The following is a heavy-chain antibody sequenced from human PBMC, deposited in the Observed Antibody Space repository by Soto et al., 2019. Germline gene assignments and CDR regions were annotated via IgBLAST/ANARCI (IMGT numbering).Heavy chain of an antibody. V-gene: IGHV3-7*01. CDR2: IKEDGREE. CDR1: GFTFSSFW. CDR3: VGPFRYDADY. J-gene: IGHJ4*02. D-gene: IGHD1-1*01. Sequence: EVHLVESGGGLVQPGGSLRLSCAASGFTFSSFWMNWVRQAPGKGLEWVANIKEDGREENYVDSVKGRFSISRDNAKNSLYLQMNSLRAEDTAVYYCVGPFRYDADYWGQGTLVTVSS.